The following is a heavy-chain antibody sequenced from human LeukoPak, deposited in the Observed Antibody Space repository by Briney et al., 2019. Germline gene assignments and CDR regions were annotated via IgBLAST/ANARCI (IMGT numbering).Heavy chain of an antibody. V-gene: IGHV4-34*01. J-gene: IGHJ4*02. CDR1: GFTFSSYA. CDR2: INHSGST. CDR3: ARALGFEDY. Sequence: PGGSLRLSCAASGFTFSSYAMHWIRQPPGKGLEWIGEINHSGSTNYNPSLKSRVTISVDTSKNQFSLKLSSVTAADTAVYYCARALGFEDYWGQGTLVTVSS. D-gene: IGHD3-3*01.